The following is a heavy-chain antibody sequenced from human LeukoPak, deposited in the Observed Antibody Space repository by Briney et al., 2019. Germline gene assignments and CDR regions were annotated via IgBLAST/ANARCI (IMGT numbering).Heavy chain of an antibody. D-gene: IGHD3-10*01. Sequence: SETLSHTCTVSGGSISSYYWSWIRQPPGKGLEWIGYIYYSGSTNYNPSLRSRVTISLDTSKNQFSLKLSSVTAADTAVYYCARLTMFRGVIYGTDWHSDLWGRGTLVTVSS. CDR1: GGSISSYY. CDR3: ARLTMFRGVIYGTDWHSDL. V-gene: IGHV4-59*12. CDR2: IYYSGST. J-gene: IGHJ2*01.